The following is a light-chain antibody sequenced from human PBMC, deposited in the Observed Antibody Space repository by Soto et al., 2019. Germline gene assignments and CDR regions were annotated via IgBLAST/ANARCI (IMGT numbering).Light chain of an antibody. Sequence: EIVLTQSPGTLSLSPGERATLSCRPSQRVDDSHLAWYQLRPGQAPRLLIYGASTRATGIPARFSGSGSGTEFTLTISSLQSEDFAVYYCQQYNNWPRTFGQGTKVDIK. CDR3: QQYNNWPRT. CDR1: QRVDDSH. CDR2: GAS. V-gene: IGKV3-15*01. J-gene: IGKJ1*01.